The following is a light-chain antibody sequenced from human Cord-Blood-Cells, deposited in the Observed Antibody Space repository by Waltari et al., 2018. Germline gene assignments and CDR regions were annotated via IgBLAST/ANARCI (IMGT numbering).Light chain of an antibody. V-gene: IGLV1-44*01. CDR2: SNN. J-gene: IGLJ3*02. Sequence: QSVLTQPPSASGTPGQRVTISCSGSSSNIGRNTVNWYQQRPGTAPKLLIYSNNQRPSGVPDRFSGSKSGTSASLAISGLQSEDEADYYCEAWDDSLNGRVFGGGTKLTVL. CDR3: EAWDDSLNGRV. CDR1: SSNIGRNT.